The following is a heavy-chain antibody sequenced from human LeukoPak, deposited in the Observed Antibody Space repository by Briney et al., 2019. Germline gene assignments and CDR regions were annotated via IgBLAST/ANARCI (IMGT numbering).Heavy chain of an antibody. Sequence: SVKVSCKASGGTFSSYAISWVRQAPGQGLEWMGGIIPIFGTANYAQKFQGRVTITADESTSTAYMELSSLRSEDTAVYYCARRGYCSGGSCPHGEYYFDYWGQGTLVTVSS. V-gene: IGHV1-69*13. CDR3: ARRGYCSGGSCPHGEYYFDY. D-gene: IGHD2-15*01. CDR1: GGTFSSYA. CDR2: IIPIFGTA. J-gene: IGHJ4*02.